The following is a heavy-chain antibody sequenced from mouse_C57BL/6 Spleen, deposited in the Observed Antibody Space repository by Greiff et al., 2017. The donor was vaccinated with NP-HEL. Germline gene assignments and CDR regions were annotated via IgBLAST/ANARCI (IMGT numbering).Heavy chain of an antibody. J-gene: IGHJ4*01. Sequence: EVKLVESGGGLVKPGGSLKLSCAASGFTFSSYAMSWVRQTPEKRLEWVATISDGGSYTYYPDNVKGRFTISRDNAKNNLYLQMSHLKSEDTAMYYCAREILGRGYAMDYWGQGTSVTVSS. D-gene: IGHD4-1*01. CDR1: GFTFSSYA. V-gene: IGHV5-4*01. CDR2: ISDGGSYT. CDR3: AREILGRGYAMDY.